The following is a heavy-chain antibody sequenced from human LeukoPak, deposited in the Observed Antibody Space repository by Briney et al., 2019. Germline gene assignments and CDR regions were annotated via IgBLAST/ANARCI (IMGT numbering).Heavy chain of an antibody. Sequence: GESLKSSCKGSGYSFTSYWIGWVRQMPGKGLEWMGIIYPGDSDTRYGPSFQGQVTISADKSISTAYLQWSSLKASDTAMYYCASYSSSWYRDWFDPWGQGTLVTVSS. D-gene: IGHD6-13*01. J-gene: IGHJ5*02. CDR1: GYSFTSYW. CDR2: IYPGDSDT. CDR3: ASYSSSWYRDWFDP. V-gene: IGHV5-51*01.